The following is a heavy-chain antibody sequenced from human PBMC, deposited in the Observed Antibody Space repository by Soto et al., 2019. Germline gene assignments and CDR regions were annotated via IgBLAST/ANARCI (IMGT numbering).Heavy chain of an antibody. CDR2: IIPIFGTA. J-gene: IGHJ6*02. V-gene: IGHV1-69*13. D-gene: IGHD3-9*01. CDR3: ARGRTYYDILTGDYYYYGMDV. CDR1: GGTFSSYA. Sequence: SVKVSCKASGGTFSSYAISWVRQAPGQGLEWMGGIIPIFGTANYAQKFQGRVTITADESTSTAYMELSSLRSEDTAVYYCARGRTYYDILTGDYYYYGMDVWGQGTTVTVSS.